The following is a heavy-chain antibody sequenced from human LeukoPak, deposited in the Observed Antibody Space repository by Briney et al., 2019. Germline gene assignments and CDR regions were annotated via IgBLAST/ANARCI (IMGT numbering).Heavy chain of an antibody. CDR2: IIPILGIA. Sequence: GASVKVSCKASGYTFTSYGISWVRQAPGQGLEWMGRIIPILGIANYAQKFQGRVTITADKSTSTAYMELSSLRSEDTAVYYCARAEYSSSWYYFDYWGQGTLVTVSS. V-gene: IGHV1-69*04. CDR1: GYTFTSYG. CDR3: ARAEYSSSWYYFDY. J-gene: IGHJ4*02. D-gene: IGHD6-13*01.